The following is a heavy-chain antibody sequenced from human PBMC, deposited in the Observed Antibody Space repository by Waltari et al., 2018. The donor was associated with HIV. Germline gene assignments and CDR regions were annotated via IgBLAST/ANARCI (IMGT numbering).Heavy chain of an antibody. V-gene: IGHV3-21*06. CDR1: GFTFGGYA. CDR3: TATVTTRGTFDY. D-gene: IGHD4-17*01. Sequence: EVQLVESGGGLAKPGGSRGLSCAASGFTFGGYAMNWVRQAPGKGLEWIAYISRSSDYIYYADSVKGRFIISRDNAKNSVFLDMNNMRDVDTAVYYCTATVTTRGTFDYWGQGTMVPVS. CDR2: ISRSSDYI. J-gene: IGHJ4*02.